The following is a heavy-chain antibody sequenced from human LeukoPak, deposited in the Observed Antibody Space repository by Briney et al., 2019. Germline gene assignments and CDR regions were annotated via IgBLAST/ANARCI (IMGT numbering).Heavy chain of an antibody. CDR1: GGSISSYY. D-gene: IGHD5-12*01. CDR3: ARQSVATTYYFDY. CDR2: IYYSGST. J-gene: IGHJ4*02. Sequence: SETLSLTCTVSGGSISSYYWSWIRQPPGKGLEWIGSIYYSGSTYYNPSLKSRVTISVDTSKNQFSLKLSSVTAADTAVYYCARQSVATTYYFDYWGQGTLVTVSS. V-gene: IGHV4-59*05.